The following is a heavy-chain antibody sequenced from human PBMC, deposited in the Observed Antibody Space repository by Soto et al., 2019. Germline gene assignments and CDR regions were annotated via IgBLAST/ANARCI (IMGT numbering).Heavy chain of an antibody. V-gene: IGHV1-2*04. CDR3: ARGALTGTVYYYYYGMDV. CDR1: GYTFTGYY. CDR2: INPNSGGT. Sequence: ASVKVSCKASGYTFTGYYMHWVRQAPGQGLEWMGWINPNSGGTNYAQKFQGWVTMTRDTSISTAYMELSRLRSDDTAVYYCARGALTGTVYYYYYGMDVWGKGTTVTVSS. J-gene: IGHJ6*04. D-gene: IGHD1-20*01.